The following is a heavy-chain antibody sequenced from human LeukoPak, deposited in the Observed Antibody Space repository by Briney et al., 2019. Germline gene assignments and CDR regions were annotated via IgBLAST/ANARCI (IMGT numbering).Heavy chain of an antibody. CDR3: AREQFFDWQEGY. Sequence: SETLSLTCTVSGGSISSYYWSWIRQPPGKGLEWIGYIYYSGSTNYNPSLKSRVTISVDTSKNQFSLKLSSVTAADTAVYYCAREQFFDWQEGYWGQGTLVTVSS. V-gene: IGHV4-59*12. CDR1: GGSISSYY. CDR2: IYYSGST. D-gene: IGHD3/OR15-3a*01. J-gene: IGHJ4*02.